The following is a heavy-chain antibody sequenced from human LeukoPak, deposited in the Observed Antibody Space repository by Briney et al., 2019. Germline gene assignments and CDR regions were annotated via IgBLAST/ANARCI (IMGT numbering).Heavy chain of an antibody. CDR2: IYYSGST. Sequence: SETLSLTCTVSGGSISSYYWSWIRQPPGKGLEWIGYIYYSGSTNYNPSLKSRVTISVDTSKNQFSLKLSSVTAADTAVYYCASTGYSSGWLNRYFDLWGRGTLVTVSS. V-gene: IGHV4-59*12. CDR1: GGSISSYY. J-gene: IGHJ2*01. D-gene: IGHD6-19*01. CDR3: ASTGYSSGWLNRYFDL.